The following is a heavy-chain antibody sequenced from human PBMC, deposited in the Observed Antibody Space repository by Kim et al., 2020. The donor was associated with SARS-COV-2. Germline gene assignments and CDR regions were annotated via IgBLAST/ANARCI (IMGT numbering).Heavy chain of an antibody. D-gene: IGHD6-13*01. Sequence: SETLSLTCTVSGGSISSSSYYWGWIRQPPGKGLEWIGSIYYSGSTYYNPSLKSRVTISVDTSKNQFSLKLSSVTAADTAVYYCARQGGDYSSLYYFDYWGQGTLVTVSS. J-gene: IGHJ4*02. V-gene: IGHV4-39*01. CDR1: GGSISSSSYY. CDR2: IYYSGST. CDR3: ARQGGDYSSLYYFDY.